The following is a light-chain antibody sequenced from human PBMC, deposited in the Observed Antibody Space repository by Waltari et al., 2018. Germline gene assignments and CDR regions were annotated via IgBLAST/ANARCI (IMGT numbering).Light chain of an antibody. Sequence: DIVMTQSPDSLAVSLGERATINCESSQSIFYSSTNKNYLAWYQQKPGQSPSLLFYWASTRESGVPDRFSGSGSGTDFTLTISSLQAEDVAVYYCQQYSSAPWTFGQGTKVEIK. CDR3: QQYSSAPWT. CDR1: QSIFYSSTNKNY. CDR2: WAS. V-gene: IGKV4-1*01. J-gene: IGKJ1*01.